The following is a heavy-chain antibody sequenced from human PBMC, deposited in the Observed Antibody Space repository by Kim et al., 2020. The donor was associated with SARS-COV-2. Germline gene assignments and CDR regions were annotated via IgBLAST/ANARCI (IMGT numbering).Heavy chain of an antibody. CDR1: GGSISSSDYF. CDR2: IYYSGTT. D-gene: IGHD3-16*01. CDR3: ARPIPTLGLVRGIAY. J-gene: IGHJ4*01. Sequence: SETLSLTCTVSGGSISSSDYFWTWVRQPPGKGLEFIGFIYYSGTTTLNPSLKSRVTMSVDTSKNQFSLMLSSVTATATADYCWARPIPTLGLVRGIAYW. V-gene: IGHV4-30-4*01.